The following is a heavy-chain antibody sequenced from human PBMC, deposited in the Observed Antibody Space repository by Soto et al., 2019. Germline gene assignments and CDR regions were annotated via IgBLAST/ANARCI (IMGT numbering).Heavy chain of an antibody. J-gene: IGHJ4*02. V-gene: IGHV3-23*01. Sequence: PGGSLRLSCTTSGFTFDNFAMSWVRQAPGRGLEWVSAISGGGGGKYYADSVKGRFIIARDNSKNTVYLEVNGLRTEDTAVYYCAEDVHYDSSGGLDYWGQGTLVTVSS. CDR1: GFTFDNFA. CDR2: ISGGGGGK. D-gene: IGHD3-22*01. CDR3: AEDVHYDSSGGLDY.